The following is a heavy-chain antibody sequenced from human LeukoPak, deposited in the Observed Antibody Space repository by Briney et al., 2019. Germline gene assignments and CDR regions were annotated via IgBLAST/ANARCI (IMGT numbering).Heavy chain of an antibody. CDR3: ARELGYCSSTSCYADKVDY. CDR1: GGSISSSSYY. CDR2: IYYSGST. D-gene: IGHD2-2*01. J-gene: IGHJ4*02. V-gene: IGHV4-39*02. Sequence: SETLSLTCNVSGGSISSSSYYWGWIRQPPGKGLEWIGSIYYSGSTYYNPSLKSRVTISVDTSKNQFSLKLSSVTAADTALYYCARELGYCSSTSCYADKVDYWGQGTLVTVPS.